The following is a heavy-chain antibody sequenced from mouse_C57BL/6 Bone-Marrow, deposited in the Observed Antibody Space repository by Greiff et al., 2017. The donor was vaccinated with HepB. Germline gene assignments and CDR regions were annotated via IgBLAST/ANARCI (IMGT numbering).Heavy chain of an antibody. D-gene: IGHD1-1*01. V-gene: IGHV1-53*01. CDR2: INPSNGGT. J-gene: IGHJ2*01. CDR1: GYTFTSYW. CDR3: ARESFITTVVPHFDY. Sequence: QVQLKQPGTELVKPGASVKLSCKASGYTFTSYWMHWVKQRPGQGLEWIGNINPSNGGTNYNEKFKSKATLTVDKSSSTAYMQLSSLTSEDSAVYYCARESFITTVVPHFDYWGQGTTLTVSS.